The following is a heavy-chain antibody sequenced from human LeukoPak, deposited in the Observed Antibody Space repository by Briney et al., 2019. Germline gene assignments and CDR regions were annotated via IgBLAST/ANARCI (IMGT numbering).Heavy chain of an antibody. Sequence: PGGSLRLSCAASGFIFSNYAMSWVRQPPGKGLEWIGSIYYSGNTYYNASLTSRVTISLDTSRNQFSLKLNSVTAADTAVYYCAKSNGYGLVDIWGQGTMVTVSS. CDR1: GFIFSNYA. CDR3: AKSNGYGLVDI. CDR2: IYYSGNT. J-gene: IGHJ3*02. V-gene: IGHV4-38-2*01. D-gene: IGHD3-10*01.